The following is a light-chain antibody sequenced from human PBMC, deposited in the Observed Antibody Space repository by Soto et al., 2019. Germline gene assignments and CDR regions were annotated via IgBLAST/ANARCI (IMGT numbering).Light chain of an antibody. CDR3: QSYDSSLSASYV. J-gene: IGLJ1*01. CDR2: GNT. CDR1: SYNIGAGCE. Sequence: QCVLTQPPSVCGAPGQRVTISCTRCSYNIGAGCEVHWYQHLPGKAPKLLIYGNTNRPSGVPDRFSGSKSGTSASLAITGLQAEDEADYYCQSYDSSLSASYVFGGGTKLTV. V-gene: IGLV1-40*01.